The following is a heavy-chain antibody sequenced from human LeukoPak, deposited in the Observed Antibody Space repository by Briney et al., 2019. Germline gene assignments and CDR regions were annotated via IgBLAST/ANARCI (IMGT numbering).Heavy chain of an antibody. CDR3: ARDKIVGATVLDY. Sequence: GGSLRLSCAASGFTFSSYSMNWVRQAPGKGLEWVSSISSSSSYIYYADSVKGRFTISRDNAKNSLYLQMNSLRAEDTAVYYCARDKIVGATVLDYWGQGSLVTVSS. J-gene: IGHJ4*02. V-gene: IGHV3-21*01. CDR1: GFTFSSYS. D-gene: IGHD1-26*01. CDR2: ISSSSSYI.